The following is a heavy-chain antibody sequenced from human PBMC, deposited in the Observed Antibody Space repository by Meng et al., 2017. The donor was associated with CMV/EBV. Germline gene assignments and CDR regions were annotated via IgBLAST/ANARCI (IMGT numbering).Heavy chain of an antibody. D-gene: IGHD3/OR15-3a*01. CDR2: IHYSGGT. J-gene: IGHJ6*02. CDR1: GGSISSGGYY. V-gene: IGHV4-31*03. Sequence: SETLSLTCTVSGGSISSGGYYWTWVRQHPGKGLEWIGYIHYSGGTYDNPSLRSRVTISVDVFKNQFSLKLSSVTAADTAVYYCARDKSAISGLVDHYGMDVWGQGTTVTVSS. CDR3: ARDKSAISGLVDHYGMDV.